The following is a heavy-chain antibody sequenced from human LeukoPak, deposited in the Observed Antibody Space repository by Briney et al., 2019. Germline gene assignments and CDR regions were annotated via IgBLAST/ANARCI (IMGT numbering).Heavy chain of an antibody. J-gene: IGHJ6*02. CDR1: GFTFSSYE. V-gene: IGHV3-48*03. D-gene: IGHD6-13*01. CDR2: ISRSGNTI. Sequence: GSLRLSCAASGFTFSSYEMNWVGQAPGKGLEWLSYISRSGNTIYYADSVKGRSTISRDNAKNSLYLQMNRLRAEDTAVYYCAKSVAAADTRYYYYGMDVWGQGTTVTVSS. CDR3: AKSVAAADTRYYYYGMDV.